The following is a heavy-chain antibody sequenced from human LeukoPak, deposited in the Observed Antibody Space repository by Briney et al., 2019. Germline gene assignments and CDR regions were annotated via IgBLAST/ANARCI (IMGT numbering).Heavy chain of an antibody. V-gene: IGHV3-11*06. CDR2: ISGSSSHI. D-gene: IGHD3-22*01. CDR1: GFTFSDYY. CDR3: ARFELDSGGYASNFDS. Sequence: GGSLRPSCVVSGFTFSDYYMNWIRQAPGKGLEWLSYISGSSSHILYADSVKGRFTISRDNAKNSLYLQMNTLRAEDTAVYYCARFELDSGGYASNFDSWGQGTLVTVSS. J-gene: IGHJ4*02.